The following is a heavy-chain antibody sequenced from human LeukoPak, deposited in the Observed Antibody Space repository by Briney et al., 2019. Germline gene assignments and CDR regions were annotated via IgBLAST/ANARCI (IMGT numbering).Heavy chain of an antibody. CDR2: ISATGGTI. CDR1: GFTFSSNG. V-gene: IGHV3-48*04. Sequence: GGSLRLSCAASGFTFSSNGMNWVRRAPGKGLEWVSYISATGGTIYYADSVKGRFTISRDSAKNSLYLQMNSLRVEDTALYYCARGYSSGWYWGQGTLVTVSS. D-gene: IGHD6-19*01. J-gene: IGHJ4*02. CDR3: ARGYSSGWY.